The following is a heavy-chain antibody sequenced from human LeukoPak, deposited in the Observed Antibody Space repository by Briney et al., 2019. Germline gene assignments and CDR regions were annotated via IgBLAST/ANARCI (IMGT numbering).Heavy chain of an antibody. D-gene: IGHD6-13*01. CDR2: IYHSGTT. CDR3: SRIETAGPFDY. CDR1: GFSISTGYY. V-gene: IGHV4-38-2*01. J-gene: IGHJ4*02. Sequence: SETLSLTCDVSGFSISTGYYWGWIRQPPGKGLEWIGSIYHSGTTYYSPSLKGRVTISVDTSKNQFSLKLSSVTAADTAMYYCSRIETAGPFDYWGQGTLVTVSS.